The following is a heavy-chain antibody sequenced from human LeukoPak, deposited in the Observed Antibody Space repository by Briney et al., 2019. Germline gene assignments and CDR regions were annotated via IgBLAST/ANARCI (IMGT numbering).Heavy chain of an antibody. V-gene: IGHV3-53*04. CDR3: ARDRRGEKDFDV. CDR2: IYADGYT. J-gene: IGHJ3*01. Sequence: PGGSLRLSCAASGFTFSSYSMTWVRQAPGKGLERVSAIYADGYTRDAASVKGRFSISRHNSKNTVYLQMDNLRPEDTAVYYCARDRRGEKDFDVWGPGTMVTVSS. CDR1: GFTFSSYS.